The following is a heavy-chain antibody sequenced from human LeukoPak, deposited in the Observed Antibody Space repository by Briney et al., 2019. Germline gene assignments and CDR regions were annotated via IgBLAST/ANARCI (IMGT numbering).Heavy chain of an antibody. Sequence: SETLSLTCTVSGGSISTYYWSWIRQPPGKGLEWIGNIYFTGSTNYNPSAKSRVAISVDTSKNQFSLKLTSVTAADTAVYYCARGRGPAIFDYWGQGTLVTVSS. J-gene: IGHJ4*02. CDR3: ARGRGPAIFDY. V-gene: IGHV4-59*01. CDR2: IYFTGST. D-gene: IGHD3-3*01. CDR1: GGSISTYY.